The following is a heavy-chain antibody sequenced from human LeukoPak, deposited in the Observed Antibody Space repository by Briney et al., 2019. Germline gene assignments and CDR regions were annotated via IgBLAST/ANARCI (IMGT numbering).Heavy chain of an antibody. J-gene: IGHJ4*02. CDR3: GKDIASGAVAGTYCLDY. Sequence: GGSLRLSCAASGFSFSTYAMHWVRQAPGKGLEWVALIWHDASHTFYTDSVKVRFTISRDNSKNTVYLQMNSLGGEDTAVYYCGKDIASGAVAGTYCLDYWGQGTLVTVSS. CDR1: GFSFSTYA. CDR2: IWHDASHT. D-gene: IGHD6-19*01. V-gene: IGHV3-33*06.